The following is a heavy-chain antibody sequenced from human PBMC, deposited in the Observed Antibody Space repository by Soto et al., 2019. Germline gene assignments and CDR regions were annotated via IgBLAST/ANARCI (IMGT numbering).Heavy chain of an antibody. Sequence: QVQLKESGPGLVKPSGTLSLSCAVSGGSIKTDNWWSWVRQSPGKGLEWIGEVYHTERINYNPSLQGLVSISIDTSETQFSLHLISVTAADTGVYFCASNHYHSVSESLGTVSGFDSWGQGTLVTVSS. J-gene: IGHJ4*02. CDR1: GGSIKTDNW. D-gene: IGHD3-3*01. CDR3: ASNHYHSVSESLGTVSGFDS. V-gene: IGHV4-4*02. CDR2: VYHTERI.